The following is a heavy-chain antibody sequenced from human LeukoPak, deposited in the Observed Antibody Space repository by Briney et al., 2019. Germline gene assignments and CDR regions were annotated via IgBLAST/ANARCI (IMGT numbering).Heavy chain of an antibody. Sequence: GGSLRLSCAAPGFTFSSYEMNWVRQAPGKGLEWVSYISSSGSTIYYADSVKGRFTISRDNAKNSLYLQMNSLRAEDTAVYYCARDGGYSYGYFPDAFDIWGQGTMVTVSS. J-gene: IGHJ3*02. D-gene: IGHD5-18*01. CDR2: ISSSGSTI. V-gene: IGHV3-48*03. CDR1: GFTFSSYE. CDR3: ARDGGYSYGYFPDAFDI.